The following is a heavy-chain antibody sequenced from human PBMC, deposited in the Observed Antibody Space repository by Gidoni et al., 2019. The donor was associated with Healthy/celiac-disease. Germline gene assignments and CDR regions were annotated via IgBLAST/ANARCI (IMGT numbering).Heavy chain of an antibody. V-gene: IGHV3-23*01. CDR1: GFTFSSYA. CDR2: ISGSGGST. Sequence: EVQLLESGGGLVQPGGSLRLSCAASGFTFSSYAMSWVRQAPGKGLEWVSAISGSGGSTYYADSVKGRFTISRDNSKNTLYLQMNSLRAEDTAVYYCAKDHGGSGWYKYYYYYGMDVWGQGTTVTVSS. CDR3: AKDHGGSGWYKYYYYYGMDV. D-gene: IGHD6-19*01. J-gene: IGHJ6*02.